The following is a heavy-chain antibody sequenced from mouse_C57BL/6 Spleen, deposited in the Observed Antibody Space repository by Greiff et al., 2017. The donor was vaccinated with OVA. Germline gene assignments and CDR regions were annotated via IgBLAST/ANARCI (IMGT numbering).Heavy chain of an antibody. CDR2: IYPGSGNT. V-gene: IGHV1-66*01. D-gene: IGHD2-1*01. Sequence: QVQLKQSGPELVKPGASVKISCKASGYSFTSYYIHWVKQRPGQGLEWIGWIYPGSGNTKYNEKFKGKATLTADTSSSTAYMQLSSLTSEDSAVYYCAGGKGYFDYWGQGTTLTVSS. CDR1: GYSFTSYY. J-gene: IGHJ2*01. CDR3: AGGKGYFDY.